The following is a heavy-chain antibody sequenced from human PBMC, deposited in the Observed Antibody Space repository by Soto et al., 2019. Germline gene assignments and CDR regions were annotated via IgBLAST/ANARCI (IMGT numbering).Heavy chain of an antibody. V-gene: IGHV3-30*18. CDR2: ISYDGSNK. Sequence: GGSLRLSCAASGFTFSSYGMHWVRQAPGKGLEWVAVISYDGSNKYYADSVKGRFTISRDNSKNTLYLQMNSLRAEDTAVYYCAKDWSIVAAGTGCYFDYWGQGTLVTVS. D-gene: IGHD6-13*01. CDR1: GFTFSSYG. J-gene: IGHJ4*02. CDR3: AKDWSIVAAGTGCYFDY.